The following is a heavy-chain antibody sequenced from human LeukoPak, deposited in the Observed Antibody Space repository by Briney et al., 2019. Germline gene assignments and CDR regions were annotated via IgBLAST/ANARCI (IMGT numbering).Heavy chain of an antibody. D-gene: IGHD1/OR15-1a*01. J-gene: IGHJ5*02. V-gene: IGHV4-39*07. CDR2: IYHSGLT. Sequence: PSETLSLTCTVSGDSINRGSYFWGWIRQPPGKGLEWIGSIYHSGLTYYNPSLKSRVTISVDTSKNQFSLKLGSATAADTAVYYCASRPYGNIKTNWFDPWGQGTLVTVSS. CDR3: ASRPYGNIKTNWFDP. CDR1: GDSINRGSYF.